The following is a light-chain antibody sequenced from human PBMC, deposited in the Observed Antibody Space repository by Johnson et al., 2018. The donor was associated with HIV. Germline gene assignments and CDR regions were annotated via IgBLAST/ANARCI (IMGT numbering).Light chain of an antibody. J-gene: IGLJ1*01. Sequence: QSVLTQPPSVSAAPGQKVTISCSVSTSNIGNTYVSWYQQLPGTAPKLLIYENNKRPSGIPDRFSGSKSGTSATLGITGLQTGDEADYYCGTWDSSLNAYVFGAATKVAVL. CDR3: GTWDSSLNAYV. V-gene: IGLV1-51*02. CDR1: TSNIGNTY. CDR2: ENN.